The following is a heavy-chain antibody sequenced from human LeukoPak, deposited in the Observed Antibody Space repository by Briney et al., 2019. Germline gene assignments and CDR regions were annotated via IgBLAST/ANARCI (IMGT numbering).Heavy chain of an antibody. J-gene: IGHJ4*02. CDR3: AKTSGWFPLYYFDS. Sequence: GASVKVSCKASGYTFTGYYVHWVRQAPGQGLEWMGWINPNSGGTNYAQNFQGRVTMSKDTSITITYMELRRLNSDDTAMYYCAKTSGWFPLYYFDSWGQGTLVTVSS. CDR2: INPNSGGT. CDR1: GYTFTGYY. V-gene: IGHV1-2*02. D-gene: IGHD6-19*01.